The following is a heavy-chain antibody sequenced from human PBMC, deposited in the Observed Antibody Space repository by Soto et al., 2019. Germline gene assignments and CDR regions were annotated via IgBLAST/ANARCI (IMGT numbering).Heavy chain of an antibody. CDR1: CDSLSSGRHY. CDR3: ARTLYAFFDY. Sequence: XETLSVPGNVSCDSLSSGRHYWSWIRQPPGKGLEWIVYVFFTGTTKYNPSLKSRVTISVDTSKNQFSLKLSSVSAADTAVYYCARTLYAFFDYWGQGALVTVSS. CDR2: VFFTGTT. J-gene: IGHJ4*02. D-gene: IGHD3-16*01. V-gene: IGHV4-61*01.